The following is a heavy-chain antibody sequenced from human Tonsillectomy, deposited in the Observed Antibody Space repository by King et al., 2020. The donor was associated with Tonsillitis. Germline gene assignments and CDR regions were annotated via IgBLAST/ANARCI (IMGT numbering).Heavy chain of an antibody. CDR2: IYWDDDK. CDR3: AHRGYYYDSSGYHTTRGAFDI. J-gene: IGHJ3*02. CDR1: GFSLSTSGVG. V-gene: IGHV2-5*02. D-gene: IGHD3-22*01. Sequence: ITLKESGPTLVKPTQTLTLTCTFSGFSLSTSGVGVGWIRQPPGKALEWLALIYWDDDKRYSPSLKSRLTITKDTSKNQVVLTMTNMDPVDTATYYCAHRGYYYDSSGYHTTRGAFDIWGQGTMVTVSS.